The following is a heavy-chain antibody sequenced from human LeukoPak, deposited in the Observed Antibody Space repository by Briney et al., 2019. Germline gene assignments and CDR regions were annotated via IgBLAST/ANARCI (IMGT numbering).Heavy chain of an antibody. CDR3: ARDNYAGANWFDP. CDR2: IIPIFGTA. J-gene: IGHJ5*02. Sequence: ASVKVSCKASGGTFSSYAISWVRQAPGQGLEWMGGIIPIFGTANYAQKFQGRVTITTDESTSTAYMELSSLRSEDTAVYYCARDNYAGANWFDPWGQRTLVTVS. CDR1: GGTFSSYA. V-gene: IGHV1-69*05. D-gene: IGHD1-7*01.